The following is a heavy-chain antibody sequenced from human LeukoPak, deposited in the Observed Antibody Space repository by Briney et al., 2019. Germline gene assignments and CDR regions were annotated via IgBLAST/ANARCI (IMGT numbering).Heavy chain of an antibody. Sequence: SETLSLTCTVSGGSISSSSYYWGWIRQPPGKGLEWIGSIYYSGSTYYNPSLKSRVTISVDTSKNQFSLKLSSVTAADTAVYYCARRAAARPFSWYFDLWGRGTLVTVSS. CDR2: IYYSGST. V-gene: IGHV4-39*01. CDR3: ARRAAARPFSWYFDL. CDR1: GGSISSSSYY. J-gene: IGHJ2*01. D-gene: IGHD6-6*01.